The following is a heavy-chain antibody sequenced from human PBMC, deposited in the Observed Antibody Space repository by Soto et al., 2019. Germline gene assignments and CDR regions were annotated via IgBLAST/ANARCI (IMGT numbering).Heavy chain of an antibody. J-gene: IGHJ4*02. V-gene: IGHV3-30*18. CDR1: GFTFSSYG. CDR2: ISYDGSNK. D-gene: IGHD6-19*01. Sequence: QVQLVESGGGVVQPGRSLRLSCAASGFTFSSYGMHWVRQAPGKGLEWVAVISYDGSNKYYADSVKGRFTISRDNSKNTLYLQMNSLRAEDTAVYYCAKDNGIAVAGTGGYFDYWGQGTLVTVSS. CDR3: AKDNGIAVAGTGGYFDY.